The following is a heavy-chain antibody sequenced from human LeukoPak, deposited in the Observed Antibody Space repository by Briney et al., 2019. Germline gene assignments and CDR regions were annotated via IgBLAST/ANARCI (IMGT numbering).Heavy chain of an antibody. CDR1: GGSFSDHY. CDR2: ISYSGST. V-gene: IGHV4-59*11. Sequence: PSETLSLTCCVSGGSFSDHYWSWLRQPPGKGLEWIGYISYSGSTSYSPSLKGRVTKSMDTSKNQFSLNLISVTAADTAVYYCARDSHSLRWYLWGRGTLVTVSS. D-gene: IGHD3-10*01. CDR3: ARDSHSLRWYL. J-gene: IGHJ2*01.